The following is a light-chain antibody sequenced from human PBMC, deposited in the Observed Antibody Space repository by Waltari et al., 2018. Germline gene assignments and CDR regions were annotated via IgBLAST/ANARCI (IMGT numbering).Light chain of an antibody. CDR3: QQYGTSPPHT. CDR2: GAS. J-gene: IGKJ2*01. Sequence: EIVLTQSPDTLSLSPGQRATLSCRASQRISSSYIAWYQQKHGQAPRLLLYGASSRATGIPESCSGGVSGTEFSLTISGVEPEDFAVYYCQQYGTSPPHTFGQGTKLEIK. CDR1: QRISSSY. V-gene: IGKV3-20*01.